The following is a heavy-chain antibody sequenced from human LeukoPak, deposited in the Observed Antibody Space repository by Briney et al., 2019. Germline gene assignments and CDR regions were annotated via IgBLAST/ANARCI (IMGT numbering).Heavy chain of an antibody. CDR2: ISAYNGNT. V-gene: IGHV1-18*01. CDR1: GYTFTSYG. J-gene: IGHJ4*02. CDR3: ARVRYYDSSGYYSLLDY. D-gene: IGHD3-22*01. Sequence: EASVKVSCKASGYTFTSYGISWVRQAPGQGLEWMGWISAYNGNTNYAQKLQGRVTMTTDTSTSTAYMELRSLRSDDTAVYYCARVRYYDSSGYYSLLDYWGQGTLVTVSS.